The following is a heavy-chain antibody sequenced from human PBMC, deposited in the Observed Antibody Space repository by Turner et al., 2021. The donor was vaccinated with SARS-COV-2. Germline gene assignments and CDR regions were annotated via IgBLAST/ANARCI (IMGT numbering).Heavy chain of an antibody. CDR2: IYWNDGK. CDR3: AHSEVSGFAEANFDY. CDR1: GFSLSTSGVG. Sequence: QITLKESGLSLLKFTQTLTLTCTFSGFSLSTSGVGVGWIRQPPGKALEWLAIIYWNDGKRYSPSLKSRLTITKDTSKNQVVLTMTNMDPVDTATYYCAHSEVSGFAEANFDYWGQGTLVTVSS. D-gene: IGHD3-10*01. J-gene: IGHJ4*02. V-gene: IGHV2-5*01.